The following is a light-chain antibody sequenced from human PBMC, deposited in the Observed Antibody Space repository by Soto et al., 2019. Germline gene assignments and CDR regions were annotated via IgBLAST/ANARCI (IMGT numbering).Light chain of an antibody. Sequence: QSVLTQPPSASGTPGQRVTISCSGSSSNFGKSIVSWYQHLPGRAPQVLIYGNSQRASGVPVRFSGSKSGNTASLTISGLQAEDEADYYCCSYAGSSTPYVFGTGTKLTVL. V-gene: IGLV1-44*01. CDR3: CSYAGSSTPYV. J-gene: IGLJ1*01. CDR2: GNS. CDR1: SSNFGKSI.